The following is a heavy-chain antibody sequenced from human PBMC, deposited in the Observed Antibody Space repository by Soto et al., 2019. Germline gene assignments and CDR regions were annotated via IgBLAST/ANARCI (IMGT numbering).Heavy chain of an antibody. D-gene: IGHD4-17*01. CDR3: ATQSDYGDSGAFDY. J-gene: IGHJ4*02. CDR1: GYTFTGYY. V-gene: IGHV1-2*04. CDR2: INPNSGGT. Sequence: ASVNVSCKASGYTFTGYYLHWVRQAPGQGLEWMGWINPNSGGTKYAQKFQGWVTMTRDTSISTAYMELSRLRSDDTAVYYCATQSDYGDSGAFDYWGQGTLVPVS.